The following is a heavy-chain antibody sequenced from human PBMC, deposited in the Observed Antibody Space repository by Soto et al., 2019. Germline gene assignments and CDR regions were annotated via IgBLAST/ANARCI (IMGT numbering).Heavy chain of an antibody. CDR2: FDPDEGET. Sequence: ASVKVSWRVSGYPLTELSRHWVRQAPGKGLEWIGGFDPDEGETISAHKFQGRVTMTEDTSTDTAYMELSSLRYEDTAVYYCATVTGDPALDPRGQGTLVTVSS. V-gene: IGHV1-24*01. D-gene: IGHD7-27*01. CDR3: ATVTGDPALDP. J-gene: IGHJ5*02. CDR1: GYPLTELS.